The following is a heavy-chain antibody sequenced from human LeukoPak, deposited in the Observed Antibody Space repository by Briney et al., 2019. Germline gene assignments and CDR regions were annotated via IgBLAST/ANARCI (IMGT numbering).Heavy chain of an antibody. J-gene: IGHJ3*02. CDR2: IKADGSEN. CDR3: ASGGVVTAIPVAFDI. CDR1: GFTFTSYA. V-gene: IGHV3-7*01. D-gene: IGHD2-21*02. Sequence: GGSLRLSCAASGFTFTSYAMSWVRQAPGEGREWVANIKADGSENYYVESVKGRLFIYRDHAKNSLYLQMNSLRAEDMAVYYCASGGVVTAIPVAFDIWGQGTMVTVSS.